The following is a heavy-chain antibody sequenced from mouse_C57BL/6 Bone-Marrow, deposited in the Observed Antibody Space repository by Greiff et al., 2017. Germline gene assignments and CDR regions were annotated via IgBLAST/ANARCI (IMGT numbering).Heavy chain of an antibody. CDR3: ARQITTVVATAPYYAMDY. V-gene: IGHV5-12*01. CDR2: ISNGGGST. J-gene: IGHJ4*01. Sequence: EVQRVESGGGLVQPGGSLKLSCAASGFTFSDYYMYWVRQTPEKRLEWVAYISNGGGSTYYPDTVKGRFTISRDNAKNTLYLQMSRLKSEDTAMYYCARQITTVVATAPYYAMDYWGQGTSVTVSS. CDR1: GFTFSDYY. D-gene: IGHD1-1*01.